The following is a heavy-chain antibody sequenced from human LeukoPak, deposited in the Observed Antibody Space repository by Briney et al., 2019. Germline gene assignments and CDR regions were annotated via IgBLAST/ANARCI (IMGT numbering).Heavy chain of an antibody. V-gene: IGHV3-30*04. Sequence: GGSLRLSCAASGFTFSSYVMHWVRQAPGKGLEWVAIISYDGSNEYYADSVKGRFTISRDNSKSTLYLQMNSLRAEDTAVYYCARDLGRSYYDSSGYYLWGQGTLVTVSS. CDR3: ARDLGRSYYDSSGYYL. J-gene: IGHJ4*02. CDR2: ISYDGSNE. CDR1: GFTFSSYV. D-gene: IGHD3-22*01.